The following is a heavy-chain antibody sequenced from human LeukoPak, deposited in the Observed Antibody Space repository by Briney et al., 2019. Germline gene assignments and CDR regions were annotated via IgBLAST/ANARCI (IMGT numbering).Heavy chain of an antibody. V-gene: IGHV4-34*01. D-gene: IGHD1-26*01. Sequence: PSETLSLTCAVYGGSFSGYYWSWIRQPPGKGLEWIGEINHSGSTNYNPSLKSRVTISVDTSKNQFSLKLSSVTAADTAVYYCARCIVGATIGYYYYMDVWGKGTTVTVSS. J-gene: IGHJ6*03. CDR2: INHSGST. CDR3: ARCIVGATIGYYYYMDV. CDR1: GGSFSGYY.